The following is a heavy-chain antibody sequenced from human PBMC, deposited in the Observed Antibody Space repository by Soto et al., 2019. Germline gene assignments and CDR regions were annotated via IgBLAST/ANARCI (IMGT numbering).Heavy chain of an antibody. D-gene: IGHD3-16*01. CDR2: ISHTGRT. CDR1: GGSISSGNSYA. Sequence: QLQLQESGSGLVKPSQTLSLTCAVSGGSISSGNSYAWSWIRRPPGKGLEWIGSISHTGRTSYNPSLKGRVTMSVDKSKNQFSLKLSSVTAADMAVYYCARAVAPYLGTWFDPWGQGSLVIVSS. J-gene: IGHJ5*02. V-gene: IGHV4-30-2*01. CDR3: ARAVAPYLGTWFDP.